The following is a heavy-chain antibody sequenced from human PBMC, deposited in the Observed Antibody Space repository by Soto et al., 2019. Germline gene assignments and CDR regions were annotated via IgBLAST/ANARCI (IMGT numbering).Heavy chain of an antibody. CDR3: ARDRGGATSDFDY. V-gene: IGHV1-2*04. J-gene: IGHJ4*02. D-gene: IGHD1-26*01. CDR2: INPNSGGT. Sequence: QVQLVQSGAEVKKPGASVKVSCKASGYTFTGYYMHWVRQAPGQGLEWMGWINPNSGGTNYAQKFQGWVNMSRDTSISTAYMALGRLRSDDTAVYYCARDRGGATSDFDYWGQGTLVTVSS. CDR1: GYTFTGYY.